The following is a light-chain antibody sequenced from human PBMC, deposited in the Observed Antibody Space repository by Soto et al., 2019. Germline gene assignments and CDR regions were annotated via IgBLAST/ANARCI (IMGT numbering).Light chain of an antibody. J-gene: IGKJ4*01. CDR1: QTIDIY. Sequence: DIQMTQSPSSLSASLGDRVTITCRASQTIDIYLHWYQQKPGTAPKLLIYGASSLQSGVPSRFSGSGSGTDFTLTIRSLQPEDFXXXYCQQTSNXPQTFGGGTKVDIK. V-gene: IGKV1-39*01. CDR2: GAS. CDR3: QQTSNXPQT.